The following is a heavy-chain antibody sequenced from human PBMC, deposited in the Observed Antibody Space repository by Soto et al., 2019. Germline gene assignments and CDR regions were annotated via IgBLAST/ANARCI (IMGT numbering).Heavy chain of an antibody. Sequence: SETLSLTCTVSGGSISSSSYYWGWIRQPPGKGLEWIGSIYYSGSTYYNPSLKSRVTISVDTSKNQFSLKLSSVTAADTAVYYCARIAYYYGSGRNWFAPWGQGTLVTVSS. D-gene: IGHD3-10*01. V-gene: IGHV4-39*01. CDR2: IYYSGST. J-gene: IGHJ5*02. CDR1: GGSISSSSYY. CDR3: ARIAYYYGSGRNWFAP.